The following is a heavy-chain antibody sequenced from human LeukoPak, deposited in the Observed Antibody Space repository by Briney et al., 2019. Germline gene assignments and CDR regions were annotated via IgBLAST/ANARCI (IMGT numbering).Heavy chain of an antibody. V-gene: IGHV3-23*01. CDR3: ARDNDYGVDY. CDR2: ISGSGGST. CDR1: GFTFSSYA. Sequence: PGGSLRLSCAASGFTFSSYAMSWVRQAPGKGLEWASAISGSGGSTYYADSVKGRFTISRDNAKNSLYLQMDSLRAEDTAVYYCARDNDYGVDYWGQGTLVTVSS. J-gene: IGHJ4*02. D-gene: IGHD4-17*01.